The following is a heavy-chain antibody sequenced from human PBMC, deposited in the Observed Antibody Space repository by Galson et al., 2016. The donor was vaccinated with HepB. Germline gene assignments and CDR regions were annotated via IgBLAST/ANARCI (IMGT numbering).Heavy chain of an antibody. V-gene: IGHV3-23*01. D-gene: IGHD2-15*01. J-gene: IGHJ4*02. CDR2: LTNTAGTP. CDR3: AKATLGGVVAATLHY. Sequence: SLRLSCAASGFTFTNYAMSWVRQAPGKGLEWVSGLTNTAGTPYYADSVKGRFTVSRDNSNSTLFLHMSSLRAEDTAVYYCAKATLGGVVAATLHYWGQGTLVTVSS. CDR1: GFTFTNYA.